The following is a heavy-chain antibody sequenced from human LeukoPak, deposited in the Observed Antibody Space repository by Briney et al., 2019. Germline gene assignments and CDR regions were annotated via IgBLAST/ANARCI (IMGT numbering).Heavy chain of an antibody. D-gene: IGHD2-15*01. V-gene: IGHV4-59*01. Sequence: PSETLSLTCVVYGGSFSGYYWSWIRQPPGKGLEWIGYIYYTGSTNYNPSLKSRVTISVDTSKNQFSLNLSSVTAADTAVYYCARSDCSGGSCYGKIFDYWGQGTLVTVSS. J-gene: IGHJ4*02. CDR1: GGSFSGYY. CDR3: ARSDCSGGSCYGKIFDY. CDR2: IYYTGST.